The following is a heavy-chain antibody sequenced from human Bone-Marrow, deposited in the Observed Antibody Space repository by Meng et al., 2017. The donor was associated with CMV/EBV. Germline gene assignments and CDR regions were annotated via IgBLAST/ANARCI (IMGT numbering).Heavy chain of an antibody. D-gene: IGHD5-18*01. CDR2: ISSSSSYI. CDR1: GFTFSSYS. Sequence: GESLKISCAASGFTFSSYSMNWVRQAPGKGLEWVSSISSSSSYIYYADSVKGRFTISRDNAKNSLYLQMNSLRAEDTAVYYCARERVGVDTDMEDYWGQGTLVTGAS. J-gene: IGHJ4*02. CDR3: ARERVGVDTDMEDY. V-gene: IGHV3-21*01.